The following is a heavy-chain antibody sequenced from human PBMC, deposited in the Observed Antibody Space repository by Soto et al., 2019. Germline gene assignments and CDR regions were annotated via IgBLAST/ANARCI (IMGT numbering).Heavy chain of an antibody. CDR1: GYTFTIYG. Sequence: QVQLVQSGAEVKKPGASVTVSCKASGYTFTIYGISWVRQAPGQGLAWMGWISAYNGTTTYAQKLQGRVTMTTDTSTSTAYMELRSLRSDDPAVYYCARSSGSAYWFAPWGQGTLVTVSS. J-gene: IGHJ5*02. CDR3: ARSSGSAYWFAP. D-gene: IGHD6-6*01. V-gene: IGHV1-18*01. CDR2: ISAYNGTT.